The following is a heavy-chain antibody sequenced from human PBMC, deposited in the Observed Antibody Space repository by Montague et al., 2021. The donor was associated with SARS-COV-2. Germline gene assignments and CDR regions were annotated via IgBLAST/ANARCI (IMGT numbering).Heavy chain of an antibody. CDR3: ARDAAVAGIDY. CDR1: GGSFSGYY. V-gene: IGHV4-34*01. D-gene: IGHD6-19*01. Sequence: SETLSLTCAVYGGSFSGYYWSWIRQPPGKGLEWIGEINHSGSTNYNPSLKSRVTISVDTSKKQFSLKLSSVTAADTAVYYCARDAAVAGIDYWGQGTLVTVSP. J-gene: IGHJ4*02. CDR2: INHSGST.